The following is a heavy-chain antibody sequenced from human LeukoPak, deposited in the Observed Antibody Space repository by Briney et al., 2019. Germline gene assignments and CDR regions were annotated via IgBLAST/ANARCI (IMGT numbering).Heavy chain of an antibody. V-gene: IGHV3-66*01. Sequence: GGSLRLSCAASGFTVSNNYMSWVRQAPGKGLEWVSVIYSGGSTYYADSVKGRFTISRDNSKNTLYLQVNSLRAEDTAVYYCARVLDSVDWFDPWGQGTLVTVSS. D-gene: IGHD2-2*03. CDR1: GFTVSNNY. CDR2: IYSGGST. CDR3: ARVLDSVDWFDP. J-gene: IGHJ5*02.